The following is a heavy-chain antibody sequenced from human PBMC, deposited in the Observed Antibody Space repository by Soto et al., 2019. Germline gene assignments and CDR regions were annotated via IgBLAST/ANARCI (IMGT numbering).Heavy chain of an antibody. CDR3: ASGDYGDYGSRGGSYYFDY. D-gene: IGHD4-17*01. J-gene: IGHJ4*02. Sequence: QVQLQQWGAGLLKPSETLSLTCAVYGGSFSGYYWSWIRKPPGKGLEWMGEINHSGSTNYNTSLQSRVTISVDTSKNQFSLKLSSVTAEDTAVYYCASGDYGDYGSRGGSYYFDYWGQGTLVTVSS. CDR1: GGSFSGYY. V-gene: IGHV4-34*01. CDR2: INHSGST.